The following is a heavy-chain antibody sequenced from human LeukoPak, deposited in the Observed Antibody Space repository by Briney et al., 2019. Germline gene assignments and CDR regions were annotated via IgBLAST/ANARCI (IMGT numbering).Heavy chain of an antibody. CDR2: ISSDGSSI. J-gene: IGHJ4*02. CDR3: ARAQMGAPTDY. CDR1: GFTFSNYA. D-gene: IGHD1-26*01. V-gene: IGHV3-74*01. Sequence: PGGSLRLSCAASGFTFSNYAMYWVRQAPGKGLVWVSRISSDGSSIIYADSVKGRFTISRDIAKNTLYLQMNSLRAEDTAVYYCARAQMGAPTDYWGQGTLVTVSS.